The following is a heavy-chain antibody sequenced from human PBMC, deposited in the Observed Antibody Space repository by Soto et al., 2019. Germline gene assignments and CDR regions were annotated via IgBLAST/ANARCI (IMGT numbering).Heavy chain of an antibody. CDR2: IWYDGSNK. Sequence: GGSLRLSCAASGFTFSSYGMHWVRQAPGKGLEWVAVIWYDGSNKYYADSVKGRFTISRDNSKNTLYLQMNSLRAEDTAVYYCARTHRNYVAKVGFYYYYGMDVWGQGTTVTVSS. J-gene: IGHJ6*02. D-gene: IGHD1-7*01. CDR3: ARTHRNYVAKVGFYYYYGMDV. CDR1: GFTFSSYG. V-gene: IGHV3-33*01.